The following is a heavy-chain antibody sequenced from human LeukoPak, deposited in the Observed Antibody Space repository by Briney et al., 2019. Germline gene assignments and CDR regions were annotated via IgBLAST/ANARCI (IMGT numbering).Heavy chain of an antibody. CDR2: IYYSGST. J-gene: IGHJ5*02. V-gene: IGHV4-59*01. CDR1: GGSISSYY. D-gene: IGHD2-2*01. Sequence: SETLSLTCTVSGGSISSYYWSWIRQPPGKGLEWIGYIYYSGSTNYNPSLKSRVTISVDTSKNQFSLKLSSVTAADTAVYYCARSVVPAAMLNWFDPWGQGTLVAVSS. CDR3: ARSVVPAAMLNWFDP.